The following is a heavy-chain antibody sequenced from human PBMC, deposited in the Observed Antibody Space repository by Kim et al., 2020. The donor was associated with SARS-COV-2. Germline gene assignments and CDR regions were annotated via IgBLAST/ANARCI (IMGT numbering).Heavy chain of an antibody. CDR3: ARGLYDGAGSYKNNWFDP. V-gene: IGHV4-34*01. D-gene: IGHD3-10*01. J-gene: IGHJ5*02. Sequence: SETLSLTCAVYGGSFSGYYWSWIRQPPGKGLDWIGEINHSGSTNYNPSLKSRVTISVDTSKNQFSLKLSSVTAADTAVYYCARGLYDGAGSYKNNWFDPWGQGTLVTVSS. CDR1: GGSFSGYY. CDR2: INHSGST.